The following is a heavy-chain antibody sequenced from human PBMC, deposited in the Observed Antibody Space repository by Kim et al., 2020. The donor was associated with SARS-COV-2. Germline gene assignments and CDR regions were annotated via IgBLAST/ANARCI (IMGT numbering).Heavy chain of an antibody. Sequence: SETLSLTCAVYGGSFSGYYWSWIRQPPGKGLEWIGEINHSGSTNYNPSLKSRVTISVDTSKNQFSLKLSSVTAADTAVYYCARGMYRRYFDLWGRGTLVTVSS. V-gene: IGHV4-34*01. D-gene: IGHD2-2*01. CDR1: GGSFSGYY. CDR2: INHSGST. J-gene: IGHJ2*01. CDR3: ARGMYRRYFDL.